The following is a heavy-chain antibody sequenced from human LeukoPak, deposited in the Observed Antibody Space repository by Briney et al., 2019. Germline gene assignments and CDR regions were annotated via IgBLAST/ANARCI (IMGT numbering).Heavy chain of an antibody. CDR3: ARSPYSSGWYGA. Sequence: SETLSLTCAVYGGSFSGYYWSWIRQPPGKGLEWIGEINHSGSTNYNPSLKSRVTISVDTSKNQFSLKLSSVTAADTAVYYYARSPYSSGWYGAWGQGTLVTVSS. CDR2: INHSGST. J-gene: IGHJ4*02. V-gene: IGHV4-34*01. CDR1: GGSFSGYY. D-gene: IGHD6-19*01.